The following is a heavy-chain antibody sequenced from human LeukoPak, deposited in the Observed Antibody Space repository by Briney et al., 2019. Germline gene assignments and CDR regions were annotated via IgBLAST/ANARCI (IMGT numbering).Heavy chain of an antibody. D-gene: IGHD6-19*01. J-gene: IGHJ6*02. CDR2: IYTSGST. CDR3: ARDVSSSGPVNRNYYYYYGMDV. CDR1: GFTFDDYA. Sequence: GSLRLSCAVSGFTFDDYAMHWVRQAPGKGLEWIGRIYTSGSTNYNPSLKSRVTMSVDTSKNQFSLKLSSVTAADTAVYYCARDVSSSGPVNRNYYYYYGMDVWGQGTTVTVSS. V-gene: IGHV4-4*07.